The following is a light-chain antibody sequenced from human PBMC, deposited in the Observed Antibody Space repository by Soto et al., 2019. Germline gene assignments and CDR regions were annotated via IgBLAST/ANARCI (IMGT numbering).Light chain of an antibody. CDR2: GAS. CDR1: QSVSSNY. Sequence: EIVLTQSPGTLSLSPGERATLSCRASQSVSSNYLGWYQQKPGQAPRLLIYGASNRATGIPDRFSGSGSGTDFTLTISRLKPEDFAVYYCKQYGRSPYTFGQGTKLEIK. J-gene: IGKJ2*01. V-gene: IGKV3-20*01. CDR3: KQYGRSPYT.